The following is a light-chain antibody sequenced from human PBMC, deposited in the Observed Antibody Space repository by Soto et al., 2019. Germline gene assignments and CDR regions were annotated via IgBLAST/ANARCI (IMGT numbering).Light chain of an antibody. J-gene: IGKJ2*01. CDR1: QSVSSSY. V-gene: IGKV3-20*01. CDR2: GAS. CDR3: LQYGRPPLHP. Sequence: EIVLTQSPGTLSFSPGERATLSCRASQSVSSSYLAWYQQKPGQAPRLLIYGASSSATGIPDRFSGSGSGTALTLTITRLEPEALAVYYCLQYGRPPLHPFGQGTKLEIK.